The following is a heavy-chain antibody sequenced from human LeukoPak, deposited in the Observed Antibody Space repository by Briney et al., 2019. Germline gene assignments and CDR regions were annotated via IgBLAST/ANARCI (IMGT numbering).Heavy chain of an antibody. CDR1: GFTLSSYE. V-gene: IGHV3-48*03. Sequence: PGGTLRLSCAASGFTLSSYEMNCVRHAPGKGLEWVAVISSKGSNIYYADAVKCRFTSSRDNAKNSLYLQMNSTRPEDTAVYYCARVLSYYGMDVWGQGTTATVS. J-gene: IGHJ6*02. CDR3: ARVLSYYGMDV. CDR2: ISSKGSNI.